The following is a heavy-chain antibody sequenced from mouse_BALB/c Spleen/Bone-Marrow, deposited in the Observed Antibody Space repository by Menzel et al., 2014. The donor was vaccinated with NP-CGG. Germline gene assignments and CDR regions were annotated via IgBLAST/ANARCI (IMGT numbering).Heavy chain of an antibody. CDR2: INPYNGDT. Sequence: EVQLQQSGPELVKPGASVKISCKASGYSFTGYFMNWVMPSHGKSLEWIGRINPYNGDTFYNQKFKGKATLTVDKSSSTAHMELRSLASEDSAVYYCTRVTTDWYFDVWGVGTTVTVSS. V-gene: IGHV1-20*02. D-gene: IGHD1-1*01. J-gene: IGHJ1*01. CDR3: TRVTTDWYFDV. CDR1: GYSFTGYF.